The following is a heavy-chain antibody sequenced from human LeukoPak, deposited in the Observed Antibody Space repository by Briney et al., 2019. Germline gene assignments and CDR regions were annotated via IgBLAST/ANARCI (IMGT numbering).Heavy chain of an antibody. CDR2: ISNSGSIT. CDR1: GFTFSSSV. V-gene: IGHV3-23*01. CDR3: AKGSF. Sequence: GGSLRLSCAASGFTFSSSVMSWVRQAPGKGLEWVSGISNSGSITYYADSVKGRFTISRDNSKNMLYLQMNSLRAEDTAVCYCAKGSFWGQGTLVTVSS. J-gene: IGHJ4*02.